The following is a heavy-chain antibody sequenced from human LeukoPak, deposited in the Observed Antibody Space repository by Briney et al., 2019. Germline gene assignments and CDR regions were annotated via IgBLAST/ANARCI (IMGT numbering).Heavy chain of an antibody. D-gene: IGHD4-17*01. Sequence: PSETLSLTCAVSGGSFSGYYWSWIRQPPGKGLEWIGEINHSGRTNYNPSLKSRVTISIDTSKKQFSLKLSSVTAADTAVYYCARGQGTVTTHWGQGTLVTVSS. J-gene: IGHJ4*02. CDR2: INHSGRT. CDR1: GGSFSGYY. V-gene: IGHV4-34*01. CDR3: ARGQGTVTTH.